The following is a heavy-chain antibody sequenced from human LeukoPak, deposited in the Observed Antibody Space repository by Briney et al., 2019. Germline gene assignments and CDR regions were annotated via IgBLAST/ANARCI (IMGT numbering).Heavy chain of an antibody. CDR1: GFTFSSYG. J-gene: IGHJ4*02. V-gene: IGHV3-30*02. D-gene: IGHD3-22*01. CDR3: AKSGGRDYYDSSGYSFDY. Sequence: GGSLRLSCAASGFTFSSYGMHWVRQAPGKGLEWVAFIRYDGSNKYYADSVKCRFTISRDNSKNTLYLQMNSLRAEDTAVYYCAKSGGRDYYDSSGYSFDYWGQGTLVTVSS. CDR2: IRYDGSNK.